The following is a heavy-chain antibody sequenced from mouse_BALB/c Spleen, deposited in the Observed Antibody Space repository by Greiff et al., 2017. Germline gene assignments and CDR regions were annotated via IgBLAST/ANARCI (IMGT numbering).Heavy chain of an antibody. D-gene: IGHD4-1*01. Sequence: VQLQESGAELVRPGASVKMSCTASGFTFTSYTMHWVKQRPGQGLEWIGYINPSSGYTNDTQKFKDKATLTADKSSSTAYMQLSSLTSEDSAVYACARNGIDLDYWGQGTTLTVSS. CDR3: ARNGIDLDY. CDR1: GFTFTSYT. V-gene: IGHV1S26*01. CDR2: INPSSGYT. J-gene: IGHJ2*01.